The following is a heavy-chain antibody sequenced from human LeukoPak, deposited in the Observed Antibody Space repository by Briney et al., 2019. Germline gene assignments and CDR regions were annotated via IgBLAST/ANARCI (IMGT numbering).Heavy chain of an antibody. Sequence: GRSLRLSCAASGFTFSSYGMHWVRQAPGKGLEWVAVIWYDGSNKYYADSVKSRFTISRDNSKNTLYLQMNSLRAEDTAVYYCAKEYYYGSGSKVDYWGQGTLVTVSS. J-gene: IGHJ4*02. CDR3: AKEYYYGSGSKVDY. V-gene: IGHV3-33*06. CDR1: GFTFSSYG. CDR2: IWYDGSNK. D-gene: IGHD3-10*01.